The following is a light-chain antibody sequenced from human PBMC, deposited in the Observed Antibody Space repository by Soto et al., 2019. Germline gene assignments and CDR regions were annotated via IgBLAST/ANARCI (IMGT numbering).Light chain of an antibody. CDR1: QGIAPY. V-gene: IGKV1-27*01. CDR3: QKYNTAPLT. J-gene: IGKJ4*01. CDR2: ATS. Sequence: DVQMTQSPSSLSAFVGDRVTITCRASQGIAPYLAWFQQKPGKVPKLLIYATSTLQSGVPSRFSGSGSGTDFTLTMNSLQPEDVATYYCQKYNTAPLTFGGGTKVEIK.